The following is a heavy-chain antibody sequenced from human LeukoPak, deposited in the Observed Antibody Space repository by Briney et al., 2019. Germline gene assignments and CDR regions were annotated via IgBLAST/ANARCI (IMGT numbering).Heavy chain of an antibody. CDR1: GVTFSSYW. V-gene: IGHV3-7*01. CDR2: IKQDGSGE. J-gene: IGHJ4*02. D-gene: IGHD6-19*01. CDR3: TTGYSSGWYNEGNY. Sequence: PGGSLRLSCVASGVTFSSYWMSWVRQAPGKGLEWVAKIKQDGSGEYYLDSVKGRFTISRDNAKNSLYLQMNSLRAEDTAVYFCTTGYSSGWYNEGNYWGQGTLVTVSS.